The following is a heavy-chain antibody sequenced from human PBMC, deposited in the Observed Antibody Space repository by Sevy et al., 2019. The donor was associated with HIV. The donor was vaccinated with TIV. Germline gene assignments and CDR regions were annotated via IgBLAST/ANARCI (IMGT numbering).Heavy chain of an antibody. Sequence: GGSLGLSCAASGITFSDHYMSWIRQAPGKGLEWVAYITNSGTTKYYADSVKGRFTISRDNARNSLYLQMNSLTADDAAVYYCVRDSPYTSDDHWYFGIDVWGQGTTVTVSS. CDR3: VRDSPYTSDDHWYFGIDV. CDR2: ITNSGTTK. J-gene: IGHJ6*02. CDR1: GITFSDHY. V-gene: IGHV3-11*01. D-gene: IGHD3-22*01.